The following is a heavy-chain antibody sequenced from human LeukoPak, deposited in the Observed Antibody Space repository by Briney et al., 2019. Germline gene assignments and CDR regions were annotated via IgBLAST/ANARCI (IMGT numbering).Heavy chain of an antibody. CDR1: GYTFTGYY. J-gene: IGHJ4*02. V-gene: IGHV1-2*02. CDR3: ARGPRVTSIYYFDY. CDR2: INPNSGGT. Sequence: ASVKVSCKASGYTFTGYYMHWVRQAPGQGLEWMGWINPNSGGTNYAQKFQGRVTMTRDTSISTAYMKLSRLRSDDTAVYYCARGPRVTSIYYFDYWGQGTLVTVSS. D-gene: IGHD2-2*01.